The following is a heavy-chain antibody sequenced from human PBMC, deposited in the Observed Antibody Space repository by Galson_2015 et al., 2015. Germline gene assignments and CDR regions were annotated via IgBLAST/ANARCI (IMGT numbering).Heavy chain of an antibody. Sequence: SLRLSCAASGFTFSDYYMSWIRQAPGKGLEWVSYISSSSSYIYYADSVEGRFTISRDNAKNSLYLQMNSLRAEDTAVYYCARDVSPSSGMDVWGQGTTVTVSS. V-gene: IGHV3-11*06. J-gene: IGHJ6*02. CDR2: ISSSSSYI. CDR1: GFTFSDYY. CDR3: ARDVSPSSGMDV.